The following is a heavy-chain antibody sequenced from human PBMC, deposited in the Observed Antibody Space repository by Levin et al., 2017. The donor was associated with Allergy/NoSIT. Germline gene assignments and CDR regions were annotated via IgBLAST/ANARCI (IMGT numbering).Heavy chain of an antibody. CDR1: GGSVSSGSYY. V-gene: IGHV4-61*01. CDR3: ARSGWERTRKAFDI. Sequence: PGGSLRLSCTVSGGSVSSGSYYWSWIRQSPGKGLEWIGYIYYSGVTNYNPSLKSRVTISADTSKNQFSLRLSSVTAADTAVYYCARSGWERTRKAFDIWGQGTMVTVSS. D-gene: IGHD1-26*01. J-gene: IGHJ3*02. CDR2: IYYSGVT.